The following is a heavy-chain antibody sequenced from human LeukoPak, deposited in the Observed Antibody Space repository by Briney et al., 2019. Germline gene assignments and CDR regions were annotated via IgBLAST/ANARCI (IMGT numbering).Heavy chain of an antibody. D-gene: IGHD3-22*01. Sequence: GSVKVSCKASGYTFTSYGISWVRQAPGQGLEWMGWISAYNSNTNYAQKLQGRVTMTTDTSMSTAYMELRSLRSDDTAVYYCAKDRPNYYDSSGHYYRRNGDYWGQGTLVTVSS. CDR2: ISAYNSNT. CDR1: GYTFTSYG. V-gene: IGHV1-18*01. CDR3: AKDRPNYYDSSGHYYRRNGDY. J-gene: IGHJ4*02.